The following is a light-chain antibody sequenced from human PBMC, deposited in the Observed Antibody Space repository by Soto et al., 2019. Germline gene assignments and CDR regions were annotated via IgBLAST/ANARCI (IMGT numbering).Light chain of an antibody. CDR2: GAS. CDR3: QQYNDWPLT. CDR1: QSVTSK. Sequence: EIVMTQSPATLSVSPGERATLSCRASQSVTSKLAWYQQKPGQAPRLLIYGASTRATGIPARFSGGGSGTEFTLTISSLQSEDFVVYYCQQYNDWPLTFGGGTKVDIK. V-gene: IGKV3-15*01. J-gene: IGKJ4*01.